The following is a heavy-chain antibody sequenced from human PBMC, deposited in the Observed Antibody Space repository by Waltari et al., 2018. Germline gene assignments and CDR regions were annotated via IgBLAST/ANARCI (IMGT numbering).Heavy chain of an antibody. CDR3: ARGGSFDY. CDR2: IYYSGST. D-gene: IGHD2-15*01. V-gene: IGHV4-59*11. J-gene: IGHJ4*02. Sequence: QVQLQESGPGLVKPSETLSLTCTVSGGSISSPYWSWIRQPPGKGLEWIGYIYYSGSTNYNPSLKSRVTISVDTSKNQFSLKLSSVTAADTAVYYCARGGSFDYWGQGTLVTVSS. CDR1: GGSISSPY.